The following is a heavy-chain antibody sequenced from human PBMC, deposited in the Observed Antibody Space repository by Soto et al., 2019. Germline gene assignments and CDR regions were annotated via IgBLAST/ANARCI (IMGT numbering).Heavy chain of an antibody. Sequence: PGGSLRLSCAASGFTFSSYAMSWVRQAPGKGLEWVANIKQDGSEKYYVDSVKGRFTISRDNAKNSLYLQMNSLRAEDTAVYYCAREGITMVRGAVYYYYGMDVWGQGTTVTVSS. J-gene: IGHJ6*02. CDR3: AREGITMVRGAVYYYYGMDV. V-gene: IGHV3-7*01. CDR1: GFTFSSYA. CDR2: IKQDGSEK. D-gene: IGHD3-10*01.